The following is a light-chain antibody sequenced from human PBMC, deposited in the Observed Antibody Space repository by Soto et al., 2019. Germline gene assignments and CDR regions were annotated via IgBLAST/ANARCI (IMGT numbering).Light chain of an antibody. V-gene: IGKV3-11*01. CDR3: QQRSNWPYT. Sequence: ETVLTQSPATLSLSPGERATLSCRASQSVSSYLAWYQQKPGQAPRLLIYDASNRATGIPARFSGSGSGTDFTLPISSLEPEDFAVYYCQQRSNWPYTFGQGTKLEIK. CDR2: DAS. CDR1: QSVSSY. J-gene: IGKJ2*01.